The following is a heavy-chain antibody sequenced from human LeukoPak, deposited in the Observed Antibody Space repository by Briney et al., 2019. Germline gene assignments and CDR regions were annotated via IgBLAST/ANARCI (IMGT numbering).Heavy chain of an antibody. CDR3: ARMWIQLWTFDY. J-gene: IGHJ4*02. D-gene: IGHD5-18*01. CDR1: GGSISSYY. CDR2: IYYSGST. V-gene: IGHV4-59*08. Sequence: PSETLSLTCTVSGGSISSYYWSWIRQPPGKGLEWIGYIYYSGSTNYNPSLKSRVTISVDTSKNQFSLKLSSVTAADTAVYYCARMWIQLWTFDYWGQGTLVTVSS.